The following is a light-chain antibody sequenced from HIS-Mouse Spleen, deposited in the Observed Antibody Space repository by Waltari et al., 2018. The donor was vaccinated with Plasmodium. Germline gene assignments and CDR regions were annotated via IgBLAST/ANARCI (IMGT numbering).Light chain of an antibody. Sequence: SYELTQPPSVSVSPGQTARITCSGAALPKQYAYWYQQKSGQAPVLVIYEDSKRPSGIPERVSGSSSGTMATLTISGAQVEDEADYYCYSTDSSGNHRVFGGGTKLTVL. V-gene: IGLV3-10*01. CDR1: ALPKQY. CDR2: EDS. CDR3: YSTDSSGNHRV. J-gene: IGLJ3*02.